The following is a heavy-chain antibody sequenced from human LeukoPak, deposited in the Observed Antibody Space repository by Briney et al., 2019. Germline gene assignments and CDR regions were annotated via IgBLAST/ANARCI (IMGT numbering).Heavy chain of an antibody. Sequence: GGSLRLSCAASGFAFSSYWMTWVRQAPGKGLEWVANIKQDGSEKYYVDSVTGRFTISRDNAKNSLYLQMNSLRAEDTAVYYCATLPGGAFDIWGQGTMVTVSS. V-gene: IGHV3-7*01. D-gene: IGHD2-21*01. CDR3: ATLPGGAFDI. CDR1: GFAFSSYW. CDR2: IKQDGSEK. J-gene: IGHJ3*02.